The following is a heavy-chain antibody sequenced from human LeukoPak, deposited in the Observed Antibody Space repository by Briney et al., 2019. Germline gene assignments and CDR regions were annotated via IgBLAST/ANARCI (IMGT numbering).Heavy chain of an antibody. CDR1: GGSFSGYY. CDR3: ARVGDLIVATSRTNWFDP. CDR2: INHSGST. Sequence: PSETLSLTCAVYGGSFSGYYWSRIRQPPGKGLEWIGEINHSGSTNYNPSLKSRVTISVDTSKNQFSLKLSSVTAADTAVYYCARVGDLIVATSRTNWFDPWGQGTLVTVSS. V-gene: IGHV4-34*01. D-gene: IGHD5-12*01. J-gene: IGHJ5*02.